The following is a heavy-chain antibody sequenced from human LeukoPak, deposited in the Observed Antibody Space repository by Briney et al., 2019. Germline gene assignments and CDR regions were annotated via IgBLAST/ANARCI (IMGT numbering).Heavy chain of an antibody. V-gene: IGHV1-69*06. Sequence: GGPVDVSCSPFKVTDESSEVSWWRQAAGLRGGGMGGILPFLGTANYAQKSQCRVTITADKSTRTAYMELSSLRAEDTAVYYCAKDFNPRYSSGWFFDYWGQGTLVTVSS. CDR3: AKDFNPRYSSGWFFDY. J-gene: IGHJ4*02. CDR2: ILPFLGTA. D-gene: IGHD6-19*01. CDR1: KVTDESSE.